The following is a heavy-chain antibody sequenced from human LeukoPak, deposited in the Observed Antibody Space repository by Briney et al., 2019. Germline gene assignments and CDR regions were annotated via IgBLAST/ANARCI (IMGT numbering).Heavy chain of an antibody. V-gene: IGHV3-33*06. J-gene: IGHJ1*01. CDR3: AKDAQRGFDYSNSLQH. CDR2: IWNDGSDK. Sequence: AGGSLRLSCAASTFTFSHYAMHWVRQAQGKGLEWVAVIWNDGSDKYYADSVKGRFTVSRDNSRNILYLQMDSLRAEDTGVYYCAKDAQRGFDYSNSLQHWGPGTLVTVSS. CDR1: TFTFSHYA. D-gene: IGHD4-11*01.